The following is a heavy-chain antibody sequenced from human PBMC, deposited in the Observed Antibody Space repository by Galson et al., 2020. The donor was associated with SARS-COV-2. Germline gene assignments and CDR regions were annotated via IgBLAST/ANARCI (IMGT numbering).Heavy chain of an antibody. CDR1: GGSISSGGYS. Sequence: SETLSLTCTVSGGSISSGGYSWSWIRQPPGKGLEWIGYIYHSGSTYYNPSLKSRVTISVDRSKNQFSLKPSSVTAADTAVYYCARVAYDSSGYYGDDAFDIWGQGTMVTVSS. D-gene: IGHD3-22*01. CDR3: ARVAYDSSGYYGDDAFDI. CDR2: IYHSGST. V-gene: IGHV4-30-2*01. J-gene: IGHJ3*02.